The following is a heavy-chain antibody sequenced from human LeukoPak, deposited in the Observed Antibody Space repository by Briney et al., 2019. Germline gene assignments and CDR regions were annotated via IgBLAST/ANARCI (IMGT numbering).Heavy chain of an antibody. Sequence: KPSETLSLTCAVSGGSISSSKWWSWVRQPPGKGLEWIGEIYHSGSTNYNPSLKSRVTISVDKSKNQFSLKLSSVTAADTAVYYCARVSSGATTVDYWGQGTLVTVSS. CDR1: GGSISSSKW. J-gene: IGHJ4*02. CDR2: IYHSGST. CDR3: ARVSSGATTVDY. D-gene: IGHD1-26*01. V-gene: IGHV4-4*02.